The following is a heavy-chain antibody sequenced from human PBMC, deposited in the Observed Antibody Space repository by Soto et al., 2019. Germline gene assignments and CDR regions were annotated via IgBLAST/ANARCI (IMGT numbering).Heavy chain of an antibody. J-gene: IGHJ5*02. V-gene: IGHV4-38-2*02. D-gene: IGHD3-22*01. CDR2: ISHRGAT. CDR3: GRDAYDSSGHDDEP. CDR1: GYSIGRGYY. Sequence: SVTLSLTCIVSGYSIGRGYYWGWIRQAPERGLEWIGSISHRGATSYTPSLKSRAIISLDTSNNQFTLRLTSVTVADTATYSWGRDAYDSSGHDDEPWGQGSLVTVVS.